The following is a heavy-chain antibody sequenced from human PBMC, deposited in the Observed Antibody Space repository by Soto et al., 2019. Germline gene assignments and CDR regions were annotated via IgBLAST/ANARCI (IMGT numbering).Heavy chain of an antibody. CDR1: GGSITFNF. CDR3: ARGSGWLDY. CDR2: VFHTGNT. J-gene: IGHJ4*02. Sequence: QWQVQESGPGLVKPSETLSLTCTVSGGSITFNFWSWIRQPPGKGLEWIGYVFHTGNTDYNPSLKSPVTISVDTSKNRLSLKLDSVTAADTAIYYCARGSGWLDYWGQGTLVTVSS. D-gene: IGHD6-19*01. V-gene: IGHV4-59*08.